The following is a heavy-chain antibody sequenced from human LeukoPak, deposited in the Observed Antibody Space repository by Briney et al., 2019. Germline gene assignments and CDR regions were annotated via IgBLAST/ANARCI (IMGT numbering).Heavy chain of an antibody. Sequence: GASVKVSCKASGYTFTSYGISWVRQATGRGLEWMGWMNPNSGNTGYAQKFQGRVTMTRNTSISTAYMELSSLRSEDTAVYYCAREGQWLEENWFDPWGQGTLVTVSS. CDR1: GYTFTSYG. J-gene: IGHJ5*02. CDR2: MNPNSGNT. D-gene: IGHD6-19*01. CDR3: AREGQWLEENWFDP. V-gene: IGHV1-8*02.